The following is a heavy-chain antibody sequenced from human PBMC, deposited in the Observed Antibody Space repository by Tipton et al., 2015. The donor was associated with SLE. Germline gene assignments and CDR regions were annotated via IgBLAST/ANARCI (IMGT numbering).Heavy chain of an antibody. D-gene: IGHD4-17*01. CDR3: AKGGPTVATAFDS. J-gene: IGHJ4*02. V-gene: IGHV3-74*01. CDR1: GFTVRNYW. CDR2: INSDGTSS. Sequence: SLRLSCAASGFTVRNYWMHWVRQVPGAGLVWVAHINSDGTSSNYADSVKGRFTMSRDNAKNTVYVQMNSLRADDTAVYYCAKGGPTVATAFDSWGQGTLVTVSS.